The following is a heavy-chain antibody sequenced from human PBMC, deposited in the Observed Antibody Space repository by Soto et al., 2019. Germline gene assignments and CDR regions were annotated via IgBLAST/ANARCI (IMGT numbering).Heavy chain of an antibody. CDR3: AKSGLGDFWSGYYTGPNYYYYYMDV. Sequence: GGSLRLSCAASGFTFDDYAMHWVRQAPGKGLEWVSGISWNSGSIGYADSVKGRFTISRDNAKNSLYLQMTRLRAEDTALYYCAKSGLGDFWSGYYTGPNYYYYYMDVWGKGTTVTVSS. CDR1: GFTFDDYA. CDR2: ISWNSGSI. J-gene: IGHJ6*03. V-gene: IGHV3-9*01. D-gene: IGHD3-3*01.